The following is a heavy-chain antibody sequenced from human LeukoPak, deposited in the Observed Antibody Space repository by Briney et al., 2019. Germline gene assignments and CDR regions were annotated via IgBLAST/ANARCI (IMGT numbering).Heavy chain of an antibody. Sequence: ASVKVSCKASGYTFTNYDINWVRQATGQGLEWMGWMNPDSGNTGSAQKFQGRLTITRNTSISTAYMELSSLRSEDTAVYYCASGEWLLEDWGQGTLVTVSS. J-gene: IGHJ4*02. D-gene: IGHD3-3*01. CDR1: GYTFTNYD. V-gene: IGHV1-8*03. CDR2: MNPDSGNT. CDR3: ASGEWLLED.